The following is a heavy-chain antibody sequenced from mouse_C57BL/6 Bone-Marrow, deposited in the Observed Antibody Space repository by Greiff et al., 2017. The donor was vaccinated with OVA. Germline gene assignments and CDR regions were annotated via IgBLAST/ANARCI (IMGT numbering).Heavy chain of an antibody. CDR3: ARAITTVGRDYFDY. Sequence: VQLKESGPGMVKPSQSLSLTCTVTGYSITSGYDWHWIRHFPGNKLEWMGYISYSGSTNYNPSLKSRISITHDTSKNHFFLKLNSVTTEDTTTYYCARAITTVGRDYFDYWGQGTTLTVSS. CDR1: GYSITSGYD. J-gene: IGHJ2*01. CDR2: ISYSGST. V-gene: IGHV3-1*01. D-gene: IGHD1-1*01.